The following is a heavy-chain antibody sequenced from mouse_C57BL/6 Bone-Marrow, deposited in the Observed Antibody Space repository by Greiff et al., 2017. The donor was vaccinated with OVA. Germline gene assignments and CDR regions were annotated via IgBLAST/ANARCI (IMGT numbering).Heavy chain of an antibody. CDR2: INPNNGGT. CDR1: GYTFTDYN. CDR3: AIIYDGYYDYAMDY. J-gene: IGHJ4*01. D-gene: IGHD2-3*01. Sequence: LVEPGASVKIPCKASGYTFTDYNMDWVKQSHGKSLEWIGDINPNNGGTIYNQKFKGKATLTVDKSSSTAYMELRSLTSEDTAVYYCAIIYDGYYDYAMDYWGQGTSVTVSS. V-gene: IGHV1-18*01.